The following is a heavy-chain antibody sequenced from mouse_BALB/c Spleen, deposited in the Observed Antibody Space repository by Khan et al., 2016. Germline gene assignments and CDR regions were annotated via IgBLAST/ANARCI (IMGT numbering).Heavy chain of an antibody. J-gene: IGHJ3*01. V-gene: IGHV5-6*01. CDR3: ARHGELGRFAY. CDR1: GFTFSSYG. Sequence: EVELVESGGDLVKPGGSLKLSCAASGFTFSSYGMSWVRQTPDKRLEWVATISSGGSYTYYPDSVKGRFTISRDNAKNTLYLQMSSLKSEDTAMYYCARHGELGRFAYWGQGTLVTVSA. CDR2: ISSGGSYT. D-gene: IGHD4-1*01.